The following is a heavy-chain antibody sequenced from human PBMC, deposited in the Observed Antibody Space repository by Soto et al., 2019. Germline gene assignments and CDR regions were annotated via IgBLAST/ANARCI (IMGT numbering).Heavy chain of an antibody. V-gene: IGHV4-59*01. CDR3: AREYRYYYGSGSYYTKAFDI. CDR1: GSSMTTYY. D-gene: IGHD3-10*01. Sequence: SETLSLTCSVSGSSMTTYYWHWIRQAPGKGLEWIGFIYNSGRGSTGSNPSLSSRVTFSIETSKNQFSLKLDSVTAADTAVYYCAREYRYYYGSGSYYTKAFDIWGQGTLVTVS. J-gene: IGHJ3*02. CDR2: IYNSGRGST.